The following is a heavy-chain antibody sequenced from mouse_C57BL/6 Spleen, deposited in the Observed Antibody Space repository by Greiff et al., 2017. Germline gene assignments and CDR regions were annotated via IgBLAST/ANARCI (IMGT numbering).Heavy chain of an antibody. CDR3: AREPMYYYGGRPWYFEG. V-gene: IGHV5-4*01. CDR1: GFTFSSYA. J-gene: IGHJ1*03. CDR2: ISDGGSYT. D-gene: IGHD1-1*01. Sequence: EVQGVESGGGLVKPGGSLTLSCAASGFTFSSYAMSWVRQTPEKRLEWVATISDGGSYTYYPPNVKGRFTISRDNAKNNMYLQISHLRSEDTAMYDCAREPMYYYGGRPWYFEGWGTGTTVTVAS.